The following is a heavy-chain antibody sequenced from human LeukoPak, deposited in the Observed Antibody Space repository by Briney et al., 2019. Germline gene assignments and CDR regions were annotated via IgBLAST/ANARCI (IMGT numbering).Heavy chain of an antibody. CDR3: ARDAPTGGIAADATPSFDI. CDR2: IYDDGST. CDR1: GLTVSRKF. V-gene: IGHV3-66*01. Sequence: GGSLRLSCVVSGLTVSRKFMNWVRQAPGKGLEWVSGIYDDGSTFYADSVKGRFSISRDSSRNTPSLQMSSLRAEDTAVYFCARDAPTGGIAADATPSFDIWGQGTMVAVSS. J-gene: IGHJ3*02. D-gene: IGHD6-13*01.